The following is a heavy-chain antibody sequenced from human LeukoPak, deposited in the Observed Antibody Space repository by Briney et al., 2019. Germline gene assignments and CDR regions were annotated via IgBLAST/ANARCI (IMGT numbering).Heavy chain of an antibody. CDR2: INHNGNVN. Sequence: PGGSLRLSCAASGFTFSSYWMNWARQAPGKGLEWVASINHNGNVNYYVDSVKGRFTISRDNAKNSLYLQMNSLRAEDTAVYYCAKQGPARIPIVVVTAMAHWGQGTLVTVSS. J-gene: IGHJ4*02. V-gene: IGHV3-7*03. CDR1: GFTFSSYW. CDR3: AKQGPARIPIVVVTAMAH. D-gene: IGHD2-21*02.